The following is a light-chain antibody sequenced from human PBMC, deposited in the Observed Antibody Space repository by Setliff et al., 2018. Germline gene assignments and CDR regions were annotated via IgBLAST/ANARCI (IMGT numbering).Light chain of an antibody. Sequence: QSVLTQPPSVSAAPGQKVTISCSGSTTNIGNNYVSWYRQLPRTDPEVLIYDNDKRPSGIPARFSGSKSGASATLGITGLQTGDEADYYCGTWDKNLSGYVFGSGTKVTVL. J-gene: IGLJ1*01. CDR2: DND. CDR1: TTNIGNNY. V-gene: IGLV1-51*01. CDR3: GTWDKNLSGYV.